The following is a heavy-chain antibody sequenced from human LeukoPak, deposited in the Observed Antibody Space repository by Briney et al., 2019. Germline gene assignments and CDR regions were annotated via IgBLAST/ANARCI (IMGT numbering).Heavy chain of an antibody. D-gene: IGHD5-12*01. CDR2: IIPIFGTA. V-gene: IGHV1-69*13. CDR1: GGTFSSYA. Sequence: SVKVSCKASGGTFSSYAISWVRQAPGQGLERMGGIIPIFGTANYAQKFQGRVTITADESTSTAYMELSSLRSEDTAVYYCARFYRYSGYVLEGYYYYGMDVWGQGTTVTVSS. CDR3: ARFYRYSGYVLEGYYYYGMDV. J-gene: IGHJ6*02.